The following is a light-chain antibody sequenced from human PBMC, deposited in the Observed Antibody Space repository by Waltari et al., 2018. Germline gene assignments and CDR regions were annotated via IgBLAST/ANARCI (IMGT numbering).Light chain of an antibody. CDR2: GAS. Sequence: EIVMTQSPATLSVSPGESATLSCRASQRFSSNLAWYQQKPGQAPRLLIYGASTRATGIPARFSASGSGTEFTLTISSLQSEDFAVYYCQQCNNWPRTFGQGTKVEIK. J-gene: IGKJ1*01. V-gene: IGKV3-15*01. CDR3: QQCNNWPRT. CDR1: QRFSSN.